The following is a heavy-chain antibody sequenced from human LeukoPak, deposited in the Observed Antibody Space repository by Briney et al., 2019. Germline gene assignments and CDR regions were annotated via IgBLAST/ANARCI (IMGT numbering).Heavy chain of an antibody. CDR3: ARDAGSSTSSGKYYYYYGMDV. D-gene: IGHD2-2*01. Sequence: GGSLRLSCAASGFTFSSYAMHWVRQAPGKGLEWVAVISYDGSNKYYADSVKGRFTISRDNSKNTLYLQMNSLRAEGTAVYYCARDAGSSTSSGKYYYYYGMDVWGQGTTVTVSS. CDR1: GFTFSSYA. CDR2: ISYDGSNK. J-gene: IGHJ6*02. V-gene: IGHV3-30-3*01.